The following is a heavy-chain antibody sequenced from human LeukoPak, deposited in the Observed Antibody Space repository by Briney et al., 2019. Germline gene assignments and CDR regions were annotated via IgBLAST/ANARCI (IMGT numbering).Heavy chain of an antibody. CDR3: AKDWDYGDSHFDY. CDR2: ISYDGSNK. V-gene: IGHV3-30*18. Sequence: GRSLRLSCAASGFTFSSYGMHWVRQAPGKGLEWVAVISYDGSNKYYADSVKGRFTISRDNSKNTLYLQMNSLRAEDTAVYYCAKDWDYGDSHFDYWGRGTLVTVSS. CDR1: GFTFSSYG. J-gene: IGHJ4*02. D-gene: IGHD4-17*01.